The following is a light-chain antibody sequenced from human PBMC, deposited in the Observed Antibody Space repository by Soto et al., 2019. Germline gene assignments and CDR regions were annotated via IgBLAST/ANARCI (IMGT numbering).Light chain of an antibody. Sequence: QSVLTQPPSVSAAPGQKVTISCSGSRSNIGHNCVSWYQHLPGTAPKLLIYDNHKRPSGIPDRFSSSQSGTSATLGITGLQTGDEADYYCGAWDTSLTTVLFGGGTQLTVL. CDR2: DNH. CDR1: RSNIGHNC. J-gene: IGLJ2*01. V-gene: IGLV1-51*01. CDR3: GAWDTSLTTVL.